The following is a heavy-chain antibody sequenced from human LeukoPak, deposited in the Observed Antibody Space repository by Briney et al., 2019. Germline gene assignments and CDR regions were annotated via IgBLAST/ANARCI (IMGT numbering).Heavy chain of an antibody. CDR3: ARVYDSSGYYRYYYMDV. V-gene: IGHV7-4-1*02. J-gene: IGHJ6*03. CDR2: INTNTGNP. CDR1: GYTFTSYA. Sequence: GASVKVSCKASGYTFTSYAMNWVRQAPGQGLEWMGWINTNTGNPTYAQGFTGRFVFLLDTSVSTAYLQISSLKGEDTAVYYCARVYDSSGYYRYYYMDVWGKGTTVTVSS. D-gene: IGHD3-22*01.